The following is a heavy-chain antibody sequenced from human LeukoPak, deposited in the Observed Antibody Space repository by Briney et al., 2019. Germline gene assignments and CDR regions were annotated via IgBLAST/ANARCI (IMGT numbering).Heavy chain of an antibody. CDR2: ISGSGGST. D-gene: IGHD3-22*01. Sequence: GGSLRLSCAASGFTFSSYDMTWVRQAPGKGLEWVSVISGSGGSTYYADSVKGRFTISRDNSKNTLYLQMNSLRAEDTAVYYCVKGPAPFYYDSSGPDYWGQGPLVTVSS. CDR1: GFTFSSYD. V-gene: IGHV3-23*01. J-gene: IGHJ4*02. CDR3: VKGPAPFYYDSSGPDY.